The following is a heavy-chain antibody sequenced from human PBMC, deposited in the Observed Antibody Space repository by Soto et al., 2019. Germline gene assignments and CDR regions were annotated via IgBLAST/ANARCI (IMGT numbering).Heavy chain of an antibody. J-gene: IGHJ6*02. CDR2: IYHSGTF. Sequence: QVRLKESGPGLVKPSGTLSLTCAVSGGSVSSSSCWSRVRQAPRKGLEWIGEIYHSGTFNYNPSLASRVSVSVDESRNQVSLTLNSVTAADTAIYYCVRSVPAATWAYNGMDVWGHGTTVTVSS. D-gene: IGHD2-2*01. V-gene: IGHV4-4*02. CDR3: VRSVPAATWAYNGMDV. CDR1: GGSVSSSSC.